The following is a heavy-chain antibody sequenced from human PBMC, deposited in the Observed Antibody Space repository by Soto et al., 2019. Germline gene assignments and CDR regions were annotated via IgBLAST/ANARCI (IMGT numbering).Heavy chain of an antibody. V-gene: IGHV3-7*05. D-gene: IGHD3-3*01. CDR1: GFTFSSYW. CDR3: ARELEGRFGVVIVYPVDY. CDR2: IKQDGSEK. Sequence: GGSLRLSCAASGFTFSSYWMSWVRQAPGKGLEWVANIKQDGSEKYYVDSVKGRFTISRDNAKNSLYLQMNSLRAEDTAVYYCARELEGRFGVVIVYPVDYWGQGTLVTVSS. J-gene: IGHJ4*02.